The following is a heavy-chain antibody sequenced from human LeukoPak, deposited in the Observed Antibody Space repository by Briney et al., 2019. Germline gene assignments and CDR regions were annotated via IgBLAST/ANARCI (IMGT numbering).Heavy chain of an antibody. CDR1: GFTFSYNG. D-gene: IGHD2-15*01. CDR3: AKAPVTSCRGAFCYPFDY. Sequence: PGGSLRLSCVASGFTFSYNGMHWVRQAPGKGLEWVAFIRYDGSNKYYADSVKDRFTISRDNSKNTLYLQMNSLRAEDAAVYYCAKAPVTSCRGAFCYPFDYWGQGTLVTVSS. CDR2: IRYDGSNK. V-gene: IGHV3-30*02. J-gene: IGHJ4*02.